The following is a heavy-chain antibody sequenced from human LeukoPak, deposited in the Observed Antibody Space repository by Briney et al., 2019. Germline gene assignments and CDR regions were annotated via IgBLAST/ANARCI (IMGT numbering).Heavy chain of an antibody. CDR3: ARVAAAGYYFEY. CDR2: IYYSGST. D-gene: IGHD6-13*01. Sequence: SETLSLTCTVSGGSISSSSYYWGWIRQPPGKGLEWIGSIYYSGSTYYNPSLKSRVTISVDTSKNQFSLKLSSVTAADTAVYYCARVAAAGYYFEYWGQGTLVTVSS. CDR1: GGSISSSSYY. J-gene: IGHJ4*02. V-gene: IGHV4-39*01.